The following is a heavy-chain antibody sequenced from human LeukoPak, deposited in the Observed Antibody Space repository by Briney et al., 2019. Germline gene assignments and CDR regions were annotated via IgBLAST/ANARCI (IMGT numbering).Heavy chain of an antibody. V-gene: IGHV4-4*07. D-gene: IGHD1-7*01. CDR1: GGSISSYY. CDR3: ARDPGARNYFDP. CDR2: IYTSGST. Sequence: PSETPSLTCTVSGGSISSYYWSWIRQPAGKGLEWIGLIYTSGSTRYNPSLNSRVTVSVDTSNNQFSLKLSSVTAADTAVYYCARDPGARNYFDPWGQGILVTVSS. J-gene: IGHJ5*02.